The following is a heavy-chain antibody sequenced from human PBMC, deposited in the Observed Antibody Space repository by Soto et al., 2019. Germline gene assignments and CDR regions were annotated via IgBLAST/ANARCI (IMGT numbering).Heavy chain of an antibody. CDR1: GFTFSSYG. CDR3: AKDGATVTDY. CDR2: ISYDGSNK. D-gene: IGHD4-17*01. Sequence: ESGGGVVQPGRSLRLSCAASGFTFSSYGMHWVRQAPGKGLEWVAVISYDGSNKYYADSVKGRFTISRDNSKNTLYLQMNSLRAEDTAVYYCAKDGATVTDYWGQGTLVTVSS. V-gene: IGHV3-30*18. J-gene: IGHJ4*02.